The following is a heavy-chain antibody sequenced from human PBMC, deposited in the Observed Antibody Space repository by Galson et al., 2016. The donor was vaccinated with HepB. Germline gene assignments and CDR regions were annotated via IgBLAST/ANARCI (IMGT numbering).Heavy chain of an antibody. CDR1: GFSLNISRVG. CDR2: IYWDDDR. Sequence: PALVTPTQTLTLTCTFSGFSLNISRVGVGWIRQPPGQALEWLAYIYWDDDRRYSLSLKSRLTITKDTSKNQVVLTMTNMDPLDTATYSCAHANIELWLGAFDVWGQGTMVTVSS. V-gene: IGHV2-5*02. CDR3: AHANIELWLGAFDV. J-gene: IGHJ3*01. D-gene: IGHD3-10*01.